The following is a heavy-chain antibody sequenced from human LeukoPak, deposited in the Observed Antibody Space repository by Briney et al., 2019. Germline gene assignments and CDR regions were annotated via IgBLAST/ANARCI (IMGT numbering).Heavy chain of an antibody. J-gene: IGHJ4*02. CDR1: GFTFSSYG. CDR3: AKDSAGLIRFLEWTNYY. D-gene: IGHD3-3*01. Sequence: GGSLRLSCAASGFTFSSYGMHWVRQAPGKGLEWVAFIRYDGSNKYYADSVKGRFTISRDNSKNTLYLQMNSLRAEDTAVYYCAKDSAGLIRFLEWTNYYWGQGTLVTVSS. CDR2: IRYDGSNK. V-gene: IGHV3-30*02.